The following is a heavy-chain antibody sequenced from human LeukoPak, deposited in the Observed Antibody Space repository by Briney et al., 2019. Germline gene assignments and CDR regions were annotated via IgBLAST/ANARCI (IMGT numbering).Heavy chain of an antibody. Sequence: GGSLRPSCAASGFTFDVYAVHWVRQAPGKGLEWVSGISWNSGSIGYADSVKGRFTISRDNAKNSLYLQMNSLRAEDTALYYCAKDKEGSSWYYFDYWGQGTLVTVSS. CDR3: AKDKEGSSWYYFDY. D-gene: IGHD6-13*01. V-gene: IGHV3-9*01. CDR1: GFTFDVYA. J-gene: IGHJ4*02. CDR2: ISWNSGSI.